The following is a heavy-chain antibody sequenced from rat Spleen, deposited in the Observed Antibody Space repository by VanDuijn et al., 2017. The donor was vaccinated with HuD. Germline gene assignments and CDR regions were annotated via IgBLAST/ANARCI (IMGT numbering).Heavy chain of an antibody. CDR2: IVYDGSRT. Sequence: EVQLVESGGGLVQPGRSLKLSCAASGFTFSDYTMAWVRQAPKEGLEWVATIVYDGSRTYVRDSVKGRFTLSRDNTESTLYLQMDSLRSEDTATYYCAKTGDSSYIYVGYWGQGVMVTVSS. V-gene: IGHV5S10*01. D-gene: IGHD1-2*01. J-gene: IGHJ2*01. CDR1: GFTFSDYT. CDR3: AKTGDSSYIYVGY.